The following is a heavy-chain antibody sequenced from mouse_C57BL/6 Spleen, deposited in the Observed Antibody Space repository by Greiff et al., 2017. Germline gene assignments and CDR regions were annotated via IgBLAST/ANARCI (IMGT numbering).Heavy chain of an antibody. Sequence: EVQVVESGGDLVKPGGSLKLSCAASGFTFSSYGMSWVRQTPDKRLEWVATISSGGSYTYYPDSVKGRFTISRDNAKNTLYLQMSSLKSEDTAMYCWASLDSLGTTGAEGSQLGDYWRQGTTRTVSS. V-gene: IGHV5-6*01. D-gene: IGHD3-2*01. J-gene: IGHJ2*01. CDR3: ASLDSLGTTGAEGSQLGDY. CDR2: ISSGGSYT. CDR1: GFTFSSYG.